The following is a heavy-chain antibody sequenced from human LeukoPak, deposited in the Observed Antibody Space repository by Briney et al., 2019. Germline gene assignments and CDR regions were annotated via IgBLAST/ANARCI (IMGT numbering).Heavy chain of an antibody. CDR1: GFTFDAYA. V-gene: IGHV3-9*01. Sequence: PGGSLRLSCAASGFTFDAYAMHWVRQAPGKGLEWVSGISWNSGSIDYADSVKGRFTISRDNAKNSLYPQMNSLRAEDTALYYCAKDVYSYGREFDYWGQGTLVTVSS. CDR3: AKDVYSYGREFDY. D-gene: IGHD5-18*01. J-gene: IGHJ4*02. CDR2: ISWNSGSI.